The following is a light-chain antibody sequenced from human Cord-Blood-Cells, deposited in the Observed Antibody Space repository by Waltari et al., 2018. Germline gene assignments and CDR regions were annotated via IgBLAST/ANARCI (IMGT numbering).Light chain of an antibody. J-gene: IGLJ2*01. V-gene: IGLV3-21*04. CDR3: QLWDSSSDHVV. Sequence: SYVLTQPPPVSVAPGKTARITCGGNNIGRKSVHWYQQKPGQAPGLVIYYDSDRPAGVPERSSGSNAGNTATLTISRVEAGDEADYYCQLWDSSSDHVVFGGGTKLTVL. CDR2: YDS. CDR1: NIGRKS.